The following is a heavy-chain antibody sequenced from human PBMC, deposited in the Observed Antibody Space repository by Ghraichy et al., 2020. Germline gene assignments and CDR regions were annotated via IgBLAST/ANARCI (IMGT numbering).Heavy chain of an antibody. Sequence: GGSLRLSCAASGFTFSSYGMHWVRQAPGKGLEWVAVISYDGSNKYYADSVKGRFTISRDNSKNTLYLQMNSLRAEDTAVYYCATDLPPTMIVVQNYYYARDVWGQGTTVTVSS. J-gene: IGHJ6*02. CDR3: ATDLPPTMIVVQNYYYARDV. CDR2: ISYDGSNK. D-gene: IGHD3-22*01. V-gene: IGHV3-30*03. CDR1: GFTFSSYG.